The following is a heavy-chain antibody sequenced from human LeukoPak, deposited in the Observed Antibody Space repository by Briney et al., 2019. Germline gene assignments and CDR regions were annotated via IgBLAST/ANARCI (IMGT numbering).Heavy chain of an antibody. Sequence: SETLSLTCTVSGGSISSYYWSWIRQPPGKGLEWIGYIYYSGSTNYNPSLKSRVTISVDTSRNQFSLKLSSVTAADTAVYYCARGGQTRNFDYWGQGTLVTVSS. V-gene: IGHV4-59*01. J-gene: IGHJ4*02. CDR1: GGSISSYY. CDR3: ARGGQTRNFDY. D-gene: IGHD4-23*01. CDR2: IYYSGST.